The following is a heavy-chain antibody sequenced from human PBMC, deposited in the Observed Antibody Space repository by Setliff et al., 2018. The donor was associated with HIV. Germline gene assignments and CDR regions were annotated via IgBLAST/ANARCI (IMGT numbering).Heavy chain of an antibody. CDR1: GFTFGSYS. V-gene: IGHV3-48*01. J-gene: IGHJ4*02. Sequence: SCAASGFTFGSYSMNCVRQAPGKGLEWVSCISSSSSTIYYADSVKGRFTITRDNAKNSLYMQMNSLRAEDTAVYYCARDSYGGSGWHFDYWGQGTLVTVSS. CDR2: ISSSSSTI. CDR3: ARDSYGGSGWHFDY. D-gene: IGHD6-19*01.